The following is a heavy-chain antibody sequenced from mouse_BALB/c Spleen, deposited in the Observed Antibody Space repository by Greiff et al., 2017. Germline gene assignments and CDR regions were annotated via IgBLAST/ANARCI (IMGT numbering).Heavy chain of an antibody. J-gene: IGHJ2*01. V-gene: IGHV5-17*02. Sequence: EVKVVESGGGLVQPGGSRKFSCAASGFTFSSFGMHWVRQAPEKGLEWVAYISSGSSTIYYADTVKGRFTISRDNPKNTLFLQMTSLRSEDTAMYYCASNYRYYGETAFDDWGQGTTLTVSA. CDR2: ISSGSSTI. CDR1: GFTFSSFG. CDR3: ASNYRYYGETAFDD. D-gene: IGHD2-14*01.